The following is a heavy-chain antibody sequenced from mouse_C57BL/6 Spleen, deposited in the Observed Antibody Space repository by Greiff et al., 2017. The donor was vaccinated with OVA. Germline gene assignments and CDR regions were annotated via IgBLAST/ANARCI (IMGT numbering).Heavy chain of an antibody. J-gene: IGHJ4*01. CDR2: IYPRSGNT. CDR3: ARRDDDAMDY. V-gene: IGHV1-81*01. Sequence: KQRAGQGLEWIGEIYPRSGNTYYNEKFKGKATLTADKSSSTAYMELRSLTSEDSAVYFCARRDDDAMDYWGQGTSVTVSS. D-gene: IGHD2-14*01.